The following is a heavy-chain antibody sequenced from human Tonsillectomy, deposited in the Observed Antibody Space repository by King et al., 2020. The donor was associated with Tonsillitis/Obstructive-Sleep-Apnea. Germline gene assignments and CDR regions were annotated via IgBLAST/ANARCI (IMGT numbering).Heavy chain of an antibody. CDR1: GFTFDDYA. Sequence: VQLVESGGGVVQPGGSLRLSCEASGFTFDDYAIHWVRQPPGKGLEWVSLISGDGGSTFYADSVKGRFTISRDNSKNSLYLQRNSLRTEETAFYFCAKAILSCLGYHFDYWGQGTLVTVSA. V-gene: IGHV3-43*02. CDR3: AKAILSCLGYHFDY. J-gene: IGHJ4*02. D-gene: IGHD5-18*01. CDR2: ISGDGGST.